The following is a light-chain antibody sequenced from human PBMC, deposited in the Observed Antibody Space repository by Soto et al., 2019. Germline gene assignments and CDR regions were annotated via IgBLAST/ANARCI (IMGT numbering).Light chain of an antibody. J-gene: IGKJ5*01. CDR1: QGISSY. CDR3: QQLNTFPLT. CDR2: ASS. V-gene: IGKV1-9*01. Sequence: DIQLTQSPSFLSASVGDRVTITCRASQGISSYLAWYQQTPGKAPKLLIYASSTLQSGVPSRFSGSGSGTEFTLTISSLQPEDFATYYCQQLNTFPLTFGQGTRLDI.